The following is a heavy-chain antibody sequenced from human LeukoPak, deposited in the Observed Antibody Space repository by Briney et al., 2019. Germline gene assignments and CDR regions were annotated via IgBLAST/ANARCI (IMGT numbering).Heavy chain of an antibody. CDR3: AKDLGGGSGCYDL. CDR1: GFTFSSYG. CDR2: ISYDGSNK. Sequence: PGGSLRLSCAASGFTFSSYGMHWVRQAPGKGLEWVAIISYDGSNKYYADSVQGRFTISRDNSKNTLYLQMNSLRAEDTAVYYGAKDLGGGSGCYDLWGRGTLVTVSS. D-gene: IGHD6-19*01. V-gene: IGHV3-30*18. J-gene: IGHJ2*01.